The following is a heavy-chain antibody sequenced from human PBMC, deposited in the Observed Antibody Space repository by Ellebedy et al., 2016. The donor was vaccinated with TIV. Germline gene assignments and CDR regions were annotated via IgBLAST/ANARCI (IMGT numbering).Heavy chain of an antibody. Sequence: PGGSLRLSCATSGFTFSDHYMDWVRQAPGKGLEWVGRSRNKTNSYTTEFAASVKGRFTISRDDSKNSVYLQMNSLKTEDTAVYYCSRGHGDWGQGTLVTVSS. CDR1: GFTFSDHY. J-gene: IGHJ4*02. CDR2: SRNKTNSYTT. V-gene: IGHV3-72*01. CDR3: SRGHGD.